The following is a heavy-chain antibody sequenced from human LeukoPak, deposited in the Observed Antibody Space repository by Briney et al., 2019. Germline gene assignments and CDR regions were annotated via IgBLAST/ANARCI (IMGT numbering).Heavy chain of an antibody. CDR3: ARDLGAEYYDSSGYYDY. D-gene: IGHD3-22*01. CDR2: INHSGST. CDR1: GGSFSGYY. V-gene: IGHV4-34*01. J-gene: IGHJ4*02. Sequence: PSETLSLTCAVYGGSFSGYYWIWIRQPPGKGLEWIGEINHSGSTNYNPSLKSRVTISVDTSKNQFSRKLSSVTAADTAVFYCARDLGAEYYDSSGYYDYWGQGTLVTVSS.